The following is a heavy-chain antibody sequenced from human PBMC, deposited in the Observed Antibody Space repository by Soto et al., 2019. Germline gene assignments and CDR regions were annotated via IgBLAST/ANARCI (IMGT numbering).Heavy chain of an antibody. CDR2: IWYDGSNK. V-gene: IGHV3-33*01. CDR1: GFTFSSYG. J-gene: IGHJ4*02. Sequence: PGGSLRLSCAASGFTFSSYGMHWVRQAPGKGLEWVAVIWYDGSNKYHADSVKGRFTISRDNSKNTLYLQMNSLRAEDTAVYYCARDPRYSGTPISYYFDYWGQGTLVTVSS. CDR3: ARDPRYSGTPISYYFDY. D-gene: IGHD5-12*01.